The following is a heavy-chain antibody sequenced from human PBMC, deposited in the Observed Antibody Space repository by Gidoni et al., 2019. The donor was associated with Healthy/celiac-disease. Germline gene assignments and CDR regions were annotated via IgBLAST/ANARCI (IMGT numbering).Heavy chain of an antibody. CDR2: IWYDGSKK. D-gene: IGHD6-25*01. Sequence: QVQLVESGGGVVQPGRSLRLSCAASGFTFSSYGMHWVRQAPGKGLEWVAVIWYDGSKKYYADSVKGRFTISRDNSKNTLYLQMNSLRAEDTAVYYCARDIPSGYYYYGMDVWGQGTTVTVSS. CDR3: ARDIPSGYYYYGMDV. J-gene: IGHJ6*02. CDR1: GFTFSSYG. V-gene: IGHV3-33*01.